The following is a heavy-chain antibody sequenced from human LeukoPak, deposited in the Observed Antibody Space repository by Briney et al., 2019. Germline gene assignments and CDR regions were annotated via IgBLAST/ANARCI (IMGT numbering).Heavy chain of an antibody. CDR2: ISTYNGNT. Sequence: ASVKVSCKPSGYTFTSYGISWGRPAPGEGLEWMGWISTYNGNTNYAQKFQGRVTMTTETSTSTVYMELSSLRSEDTAVYYCVRLCVRGIIGPWGQGTLVTVSS. V-gene: IGHV1-18*01. CDR3: VRLCVRGIIGP. CDR1: GYTFTSYG. J-gene: IGHJ5*02. D-gene: IGHD3-10*01.